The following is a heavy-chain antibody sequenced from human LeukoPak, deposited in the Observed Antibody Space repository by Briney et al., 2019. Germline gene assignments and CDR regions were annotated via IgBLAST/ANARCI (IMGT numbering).Heavy chain of an antibody. V-gene: IGHV3-23*01. Sequence: GRSLRLSCAASGFTFSNYAMSWVRQAPGKGLEWVSIISGSGGSTYYADSVKGRFTISRDNSKNTLYLQMNSLRAEDTAVYYCAKSPNSYCSGGNCYADYWGQGTLVTVSS. J-gene: IGHJ4*02. CDR1: GFTFSNYA. CDR3: AKSPNSYCSGGNCYADY. D-gene: IGHD2-15*01. CDR2: ISGSGGST.